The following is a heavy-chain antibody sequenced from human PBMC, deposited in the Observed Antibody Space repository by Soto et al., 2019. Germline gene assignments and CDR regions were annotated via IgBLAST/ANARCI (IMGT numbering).Heavy chain of an antibody. D-gene: IGHD7-27*01. V-gene: IGHV3-15*01. CDR1: GFTFNNAW. J-gene: IGHJ4*02. CDR3: TTGNWGSFAY. CDR2: IRSNTYGGTT. Sequence: GGSLRLSCEASGFTFNNAWMSWVRQAPGKGLEWVGRIRSNTYGGTTDYAAPVEGRFTISRDDSRSTVFLQMNSLKTEDSAVYYCTTGNWGSFAYWGQGTRVTVSS.